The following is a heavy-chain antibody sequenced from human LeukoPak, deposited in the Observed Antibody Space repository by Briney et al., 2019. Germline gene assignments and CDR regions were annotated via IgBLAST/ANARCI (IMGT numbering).Heavy chain of an antibody. J-gene: IGHJ3*02. V-gene: IGHV3-64*01. CDR1: GFTFSSYA. D-gene: IGHD3-22*01. CDR3: ARGGVYYSYDAFDI. Sequence: GGSLTLSCAASGFTFSSYAMHWVRQAPGKGRDYVSAIGSNQGSTYYAISVKGRVTISRDSAKTTLYLEMNNLRAEDTAVFYCARGGVYYSYDAFDIWGQGTVVTVSS. CDR2: IGSNQGST.